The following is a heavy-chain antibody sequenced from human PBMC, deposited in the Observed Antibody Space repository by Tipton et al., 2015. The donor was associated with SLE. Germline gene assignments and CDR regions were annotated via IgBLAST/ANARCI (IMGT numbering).Heavy chain of an antibody. D-gene: IGHD1-1*01. CDR3: ARDGGGKHTPNAYDF. CDR2: INYSGNT. V-gene: IGHV4-59*01. CDR1: GDSISNNY. J-gene: IGHJ4*02. Sequence: TLSLTCTVSGDSISNNYWSWIRQPPGKGLEWIGNINYSGNTKYNPSLKSRVTISVDTSKNQFSLKLNSVTTADTAVYYCARDGGGKHTPNAYDFWGQGTLVTVST.